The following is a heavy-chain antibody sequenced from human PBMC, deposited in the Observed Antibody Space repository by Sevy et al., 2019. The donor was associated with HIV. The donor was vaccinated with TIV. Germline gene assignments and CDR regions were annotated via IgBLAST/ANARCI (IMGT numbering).Heavy chain of an antibody. J-gene: IGHJ6*02. CDR3: AKRRVQSGLSGGGANYGMDV. D-gene: IGHD2-8*02. CDR2: LIGGGRRT. Sequence: GGSLRLSCAASGFPFSSYAMSWVRQAPGRGLEWVSTLIGGGRRTYYADSVTGRFIISRDNSRNTLYLHMNSLRAEDTAIYYCAKRRVQSGLSGGGANYGMDVWGRGTTVTVSS. CDR1: GFPFSSYA. V-gene: IGHV3-23*01.